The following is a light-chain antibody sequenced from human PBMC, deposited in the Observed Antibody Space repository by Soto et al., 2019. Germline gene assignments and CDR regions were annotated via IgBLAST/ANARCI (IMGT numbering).Light chain of an antibody. V-gene: IGKV3-11*01. CDR3: QQRSNWPPIT. CDR1: QSVGGS. Sequence: VMTQSPATLSVSPGERVTLSCRASQSVGGSLAWYRQKPGQAPSLLVYGASTRATGIPARFSGSGSGTDFTLTIDNLEPEDFAVYYCQQRSNWPPITFGQGTRLEI. CDR2: GAS. J-gene: IGKJ5*01.